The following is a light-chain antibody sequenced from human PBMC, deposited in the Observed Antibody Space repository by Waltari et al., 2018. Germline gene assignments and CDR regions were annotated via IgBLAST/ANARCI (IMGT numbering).Light chain of an antibody. J-gene: IGLJ2*01. Sequence: QLVVTQSPSASASLGASVKLTCPLRSGHSSYAFAWHQHQSEKGPRFLMRVNNDVEHTKGDGIPDRFSGSSSGAERYLTIYSLQSEDEADYYCQTWDTDIVVFGGGTKVTVL. CDR2: VNNDVEH. V-gene: IGLV4-69*01. CDR1: SGHSSYA. CDR3: QTWDTDIVV.